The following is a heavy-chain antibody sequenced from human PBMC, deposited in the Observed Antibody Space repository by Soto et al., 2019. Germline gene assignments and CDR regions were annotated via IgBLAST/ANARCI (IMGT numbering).Heavy chain of an antibody. CDR3: ARGYYDSSGFVFDY. CDR1: GGSISSYY. J-gene: IGHJ4*01. V-gene: IGHV4-4*07. D-gene: IGHD3-22*01. CDR2: IYTSGST. Sequence: SETLSLTCTVSGGSISSYYWSWIRQPAGKGLEWIGRIYTSGSTNYNPSLKSRVSMSVDTSKNQFSLKLSSVTAADTAVYYCARGYYDSSGFVFDYWGHVTLATVPA.